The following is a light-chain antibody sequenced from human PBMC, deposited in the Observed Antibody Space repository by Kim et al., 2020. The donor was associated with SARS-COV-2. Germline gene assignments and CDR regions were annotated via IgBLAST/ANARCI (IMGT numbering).Light chain of an antibody. CDR1: NSDVGGYNY. CDR2: NVN. V-gene: IGLV2-11*01. CDR3: CSYGGKYNAV. Sequence: QSALAQSPSVSGSPGQSVTISCTGTNSDVGGYNYVSWYQQHPGKVPKLIIYNVNERPSGVPDRFSGSKSGNTASLTISGLQAEDEADYYCCSYGGKYNAVFGGGTQLTVL. J-gene: IGLJ2*01.